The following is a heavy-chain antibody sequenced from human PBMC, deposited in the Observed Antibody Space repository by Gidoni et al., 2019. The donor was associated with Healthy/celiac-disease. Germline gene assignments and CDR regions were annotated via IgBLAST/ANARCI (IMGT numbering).Heavy chain of an antibody. D-gene: IGHD3-10*01. CDR3: ARGYYGSGSYPHYNWFDP. CDR1: GFTFSSYE. CDR2: ISSSGSTI. Sequence: VQLVVSGGGLVQPGGSLRLSCAASGFTFSSYEMNWVRQAPGKGLEWVSDISSSGSTIYYADSVKGRFTISRDNAKNSLYLQMNSLRAEDTAVYYCARGYYGSGSYPHYNWFDPWGQGTLVTVSS. V-gene: IGHV3-48*03. J-gene: IGHJ5*02.